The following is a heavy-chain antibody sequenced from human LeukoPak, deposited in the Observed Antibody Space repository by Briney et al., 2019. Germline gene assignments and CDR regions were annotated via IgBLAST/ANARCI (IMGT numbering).Heavy chain of an antibody. CDR3: ARGPRDPTEYCSGGRCSPTYEV. CDR2: ITSSGSKI. Sequence: PGGSLRLSXAASGFTSSSYEMNWVRQAPGKGLEWVSYITSSGSKIYYADSVKGRFTISRDNAKNSLYLQMNSLRAEDMAVYYCARGPRDPTEYCSGGRCSPTYEVWGQGTLVTVSS. CDR1: GFTSSSYE. D-gene: IGHD2-15*01. V-gene: IGHV3-48*03. J-gene: IGHJ4*02.